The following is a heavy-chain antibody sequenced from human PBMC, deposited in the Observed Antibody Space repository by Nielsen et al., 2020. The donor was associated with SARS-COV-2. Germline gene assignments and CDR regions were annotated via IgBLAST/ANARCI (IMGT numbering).Heavy chain of an antibody. D-gene: IGHD3-16*01. CDR2: INSDATST. CDR1: GFTFSSYE. Sequence: GESLKISCAASGFTFSSYEMNWVRQAPGKGLVWVSRINSDATSTAYADSVKGRFTISRDNAKNTLYLQMNSLRPEDTAVYYCARDFGIRDYWGQGTLVTVSS. J-gene: IGHJ4*02. CDR3: ARDFGIRDY. V-gene: IGHV3-74*01.